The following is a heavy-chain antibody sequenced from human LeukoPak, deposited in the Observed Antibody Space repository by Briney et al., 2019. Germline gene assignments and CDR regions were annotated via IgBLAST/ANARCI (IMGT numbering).Heavy chain of an antibody. J-gene: IGHJ4*02. CDR2: IYYTGSI. V-gene: IGHV4-59*01. Sequence: SETLSLTCTVSGVSISSYYWSWIRQPPGKGLEWIGYIYYTGSIKYNPSLKSQVTISVDTSKNQFSLKLSSVTAADTAVYYCARHSSDWYYFDYWGQGTLVTVSS. CDR3: ARHSSDWYYFDY. D-gene: IGHD6-19*01. CDR1: GVSISSYY.